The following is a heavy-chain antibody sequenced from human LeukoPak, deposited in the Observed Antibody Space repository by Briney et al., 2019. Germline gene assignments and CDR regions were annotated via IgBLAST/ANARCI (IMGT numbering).Heavy chain of an antibody. CDR3: AKDVDYDILIDAFDI. CDR2: ISSSSSYI. V-gene: IGHV3-21*04. D-gene: IGHD3-9*01. J-gene: IGHJ3*02. Sequence: GGSLRLSCAASGFTFSSYSMNWVRQAPGKGLEWVSSISSSSSYIHYADSVKGRFTISRDNAKNSLYLQMNSLRAEDTALFYCAKDVDYDILIDAFDIWGQGTMVTVSS. CDR1: GFTFSSYS.